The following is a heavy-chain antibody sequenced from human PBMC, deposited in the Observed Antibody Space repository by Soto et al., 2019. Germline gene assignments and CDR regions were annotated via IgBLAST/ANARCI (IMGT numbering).Heavy chain of an antibody. J-gene: IGHJ4*02. D-gene: IGHD3-22*01. CDR1: GGTFSSYA. CDR2: IIPIFGTA. CDR3: ARDQYYYDSSGYYYGEGSYFDY. V-gene: IGHV1-69*06. Sequence: QVQLVQSGAEVKKPGSSVKVSCKASGGTFSSYAISWVRQAPGQGLEWMGGIIPIFGTANYAQKFQGRVTITADKSTSTAYMELSSLRSEDTAVYYCARDQYYYDSSGYYYGEGSYFDYRGQGTLVTVSS.